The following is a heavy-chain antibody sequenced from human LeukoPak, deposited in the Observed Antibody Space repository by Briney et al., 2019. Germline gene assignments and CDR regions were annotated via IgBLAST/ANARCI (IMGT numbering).Heavy chain of an antibody. CDR2: IYYSGST. CDR1: GGSISSSSYY. V-gene: IGHV4-61*05. Sequence: PSETLSLTCTVSGGSISSSSYYWGWIRQPPGKGLAWIGYIYYSGSTNYNPSLKSRVTISVDTSKNQFSLKLSSVTAADTAVYYCARGDAYYCYYMDVWGKGITVTVSS. CDR3: ARGDAYYCYYMDV. J-gene: IGHJ6*03.